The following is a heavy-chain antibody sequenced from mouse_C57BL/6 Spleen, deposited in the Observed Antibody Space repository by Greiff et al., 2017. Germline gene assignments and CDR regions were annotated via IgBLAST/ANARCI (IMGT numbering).Heavy chain of an antibody. J-gene: IGHJ4*01. CDR2: IYPGSGST. Sequence: QVQLQQPGAELVKPGASVKMSCKASGYTFTSYWITWVKQRPGQGLEWIGDIYPGSGSTNYNEKFKSKATLTVDTSSSTASMQLSSLTSEDSAVYYCARGKPFYAMDYWGQGTSVTVSS. CDR1: GYTFTSYW. CDR3: ARGKPFYAMDY. V-gene: IGHV1-55*01.